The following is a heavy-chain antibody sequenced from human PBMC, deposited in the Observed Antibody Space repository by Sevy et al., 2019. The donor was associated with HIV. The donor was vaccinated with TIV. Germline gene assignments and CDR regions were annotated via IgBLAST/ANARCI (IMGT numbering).Heavy chain of an antibody. CDR1: GLTFSNAW. CDR3: ISVHLA. V-gene: IGHV3-15*01. Sequence: GGSLRLSCAASGLTFSNAWINWVRQAPGKALEWVGRIKSKPAGGTTDYAAPVEGRFTISRDDSENMLYLQMNSLKSEHTAVYYCISVHLAWGQGTLVTVSS. J-gene: IGHJ5*02. CDR2: IKSKPAGGTT.